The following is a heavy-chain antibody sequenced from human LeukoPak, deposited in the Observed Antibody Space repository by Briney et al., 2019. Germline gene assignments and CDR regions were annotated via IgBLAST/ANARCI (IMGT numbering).Heavy chain of an antibody. Sequence: GGSLRLSCAASGFTFSSYTMSWVRQAPGKGLEWVSTITTSDGNTYYADSVKGRFTVSRDNSKNTLYLQTNSLRAEDTAVYYCARGKNSYFDYWGQGTLVTVSS. V-gene: IGHV3-23*01. J-gene: IGHJ4*02. CDR3: ARGKNSYFDY. CDR1: GFTFSSYT. CDR2: ITTSDGNT.